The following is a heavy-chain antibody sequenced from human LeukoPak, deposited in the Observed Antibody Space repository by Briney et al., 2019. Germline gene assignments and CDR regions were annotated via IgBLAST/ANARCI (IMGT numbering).Heavy chain of an antibody. Sequence: GGSLRLSCAASGFTFSSYGMHWVRQAPGKGLEWVAVISYDGSNKYYADSVKGRFTISRDNSKNTLYLQMNSLRAEDTAVYYCARDRLLWFGELSYYFDYWGQGTLVTVSS. J-gene: IGHJ4*02. CDR3: ARDRLLWFGELSYYFDY. V-gene: IGHV3-30*03. CDR2: ISYDGSNK. D-gene: IGHD3-10*01. CDR1: GFTFSSYG.